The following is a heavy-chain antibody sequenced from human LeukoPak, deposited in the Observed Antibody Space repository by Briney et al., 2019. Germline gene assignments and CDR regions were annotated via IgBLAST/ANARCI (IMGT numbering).Heavy chain of an antibody. V-gene: IGHV1-8*01. J-gene: IGHJ1*01. CDR3: ARGGGSSWTQRGYFQY. CDR2: MNPNSGNT. CDR1: GYTFTSYD. D-gene: IGHD6-13*01. Sequence: ASVKVFCKASGYTFTSYDINWVRQATGQGLEWMGWMNPNSGNTGYAQKFQGRVSMTRDTSTSTAYMELSSLTSEDTAVYYCARGGGSSWTQRGYFQYWGQGTLVTVSS.